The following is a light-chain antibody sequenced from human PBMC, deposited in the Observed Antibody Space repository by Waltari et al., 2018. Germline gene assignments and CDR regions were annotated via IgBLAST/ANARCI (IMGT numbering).Light chain of an antibody. CDR2: HAS. CDR3: QQRSDWPPLT. Sequence: LLFTQSPATLSLSPGDRATVSCRASQSVSSYLAWYQQKPGQPPRLLIYHASTRATGIPARFSGRGSGTDFTLIITNVEPEDFAVYYCQQRSDWPPLTFGQGTRLEIK. V-gene: IGKV3-11*01. J-gene: IGKJ5*01. CDR1: QSVSSY.